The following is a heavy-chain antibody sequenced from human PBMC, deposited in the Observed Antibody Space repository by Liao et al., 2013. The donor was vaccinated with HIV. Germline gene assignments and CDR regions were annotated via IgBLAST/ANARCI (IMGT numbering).Heavy chain of an antibody. Sequence: QVQLQQWGAGLLKPSETLSLTCAVYGGSFSSYYWSWIRQPPGKGLEWIGELNHSGSTNYNPSLKSRVTMSVDTSKNQFSLKLSSVTAADTAVYYCARSESYYDDNAFDIWGQGTMVTVSS. D-gene: IGHD3-22*01. CDR1: GGSFSSYY. CDR3: ARSESYYDDNAFDI. CDR2: LNHSGST. J-gene: IGHJ3*02. V-gene: IGHV4-34*02.